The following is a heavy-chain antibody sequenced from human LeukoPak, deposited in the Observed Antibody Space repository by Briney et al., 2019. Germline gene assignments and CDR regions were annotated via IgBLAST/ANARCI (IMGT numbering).Heavy chain of an antibody. V-gene: IGHV1-2*06. J-gene: IGHJ4*02. CDR3: ARQWLPNGYFDY. Sequence: ASVQVSCQASGYTFTAYFMHWVRQAPGQGLEWMGRVNPNSGVTNSIQKFQGRVTMTRDTSISTAYMELSGLRSDDTAVYYCARQWLPNGYFDYWGQGTLVTVSS. D-gene: IGHD6-19*01. CDR2: VNPNSGVT. CDR1: GYTFTAYF.